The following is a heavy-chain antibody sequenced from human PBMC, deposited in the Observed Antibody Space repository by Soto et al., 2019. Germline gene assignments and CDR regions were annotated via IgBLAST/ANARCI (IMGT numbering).Heavy chain of an antibody. Sequence: SETLSLTCTVSGGSISSAAYYWSWIRQHPGKGLEWIGYISHSGSTYYTPSLKSRVIISADTSKNQFSLNLTSVTAADTAVYYCASEYTYGSNFFDCWGQGALVTVS. V-gene: IGHV4-31*03. J-gene: IGHJ4*02. CDR1: GGSISSAAYY. CDR2: ISHSGST. CDR3: ASEYTYGSNFFDC. D-gene: IGHD5-18*01.